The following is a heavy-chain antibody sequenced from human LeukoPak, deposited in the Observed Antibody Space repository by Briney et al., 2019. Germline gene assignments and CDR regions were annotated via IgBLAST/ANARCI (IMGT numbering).Heavy chain of an antibody. CDR2: INHSGGT. CDR3: ASTNGDGERKLNWFDP. CDR1: GGSFSGYY. D-gene: IGHD4-17*01. J-gene: IGHJ5*02. V-gene: IGHV4-34*01. Sequence: PSETLSLTCAVYGGSFSGYYWSWIRQPPGKGLEWIGEINHSGGTNYNPSLKSRVTISVDTSKNQFSLKLSSVTAADTAVYYCASTNGDGERKLNWFDPWGQGTLVTVSS.